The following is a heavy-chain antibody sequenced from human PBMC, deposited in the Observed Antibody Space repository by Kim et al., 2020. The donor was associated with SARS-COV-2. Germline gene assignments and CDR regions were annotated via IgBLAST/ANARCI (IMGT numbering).Heavy chain of an antibody. CDR3: SRWRLRGRNYYYYGMDV. D-gene: IGHD3-10*01. J-gene: IGHJ6*01. Sequence: SETLSLTCTVSGGSISSYYWSWIRQPPGKGLEWIGYIYNSGSTNYNPSLKSRVTVSVDTSKNQFSLKLSSVTAADTAVYYCSRWRLRGRNYYYYGMDVWG. CDR1: GGSISSYY. V-gene: IGHV4-59*13. CDR2: IYNSGST.